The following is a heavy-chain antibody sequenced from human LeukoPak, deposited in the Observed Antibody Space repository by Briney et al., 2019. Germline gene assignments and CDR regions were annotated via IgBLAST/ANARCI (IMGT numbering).Heavy chain of an antibody. D-gene: IGHD6-6*01. CDR2: ISYDGNT. CDR1: GGSFSGYY. CDR3: ARGGPSSKYFDY. J-gene: IGHJ4*02. Sequence: SETLSLTCAVYGGSFSGYYWSWIRQSPGKGLEWIGYISYDGNTNYNPSLKSRITMSQDTSKNQFSLNLTSVTAADAAMYFCARGGPSSKYFDYWGQGTLVTVSS. V-gene: IGHV4-34*11.